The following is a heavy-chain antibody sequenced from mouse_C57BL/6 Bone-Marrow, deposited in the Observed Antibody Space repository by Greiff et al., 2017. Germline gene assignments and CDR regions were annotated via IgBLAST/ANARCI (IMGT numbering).Heavy chain of an antibody. Sequence: QVQLQQPGAELVKPGASVKMSCKASGCTFTSYWITWVKQRPGQGLEWIGDIYPGSGSTNYNEKFKSKATLTVDTSSSTAYMQRSSLTSEDSAVYYCARHGNYRFAYWGQGTLVTVSA. D-gene: IGHD2-1*01. CDR2: IYPGSGST. CDR1: GCTFTSYW. J-gene: IGHJ3*01. CDR3: ARHGNYRFAY. V-gene: IGHV1-55*01.